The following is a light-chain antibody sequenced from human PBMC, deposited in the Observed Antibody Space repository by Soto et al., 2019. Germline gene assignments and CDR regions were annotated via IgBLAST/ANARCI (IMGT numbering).Light chain of an antibody. V-gene: IGLV7-43*01. CDR2: STS. Sequence: QAVVTQEPSLTVSPGGTGTLTCASSTGAVTSGYYPNWFQQKPGQAPRALICSTSNKHSWTPARFSGSLLGGKAALTLSGVQPEDEAEYYCLLYYGGAVVFGGGTKLTVL. J-gene: IGLJ2*01. CDR3: LLYYGGAVV. CDR1: TGAVTSGYY.